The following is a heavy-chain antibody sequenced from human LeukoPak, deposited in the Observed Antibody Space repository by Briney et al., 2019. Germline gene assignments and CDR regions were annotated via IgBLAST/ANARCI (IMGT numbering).Heavy chain of an antibody. CDR1: GFTFSSYA. CDR3: AKVGEWAYYFDY. V-gene: IGHV3-23*01. D-gene: IGHD1-26*01. CDR2: ISGSGGST. Sequence: PGGSLRLSCAASGFTFSSYAMSWVRQAPGKGQEWVSAISGSGGSTYYADSVKGRFTISRDNSKNTLYLRMNSLRAEDTAVYYCAKVGEWAYYFDYWGQGTLVTVSS. J-gene: IGHJ4*02.